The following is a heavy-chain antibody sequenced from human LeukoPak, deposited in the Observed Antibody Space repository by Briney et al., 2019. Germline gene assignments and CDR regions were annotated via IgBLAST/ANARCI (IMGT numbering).Heavy chain of an antibody. J-gene: IGHJ6*02. D-gene: IGHD2-2*01. V-gene: IGHV1-8*01. CDR3: ARVSGYCSGTNCYYHYGMDV. Sequence: ASVKVSCKAPGYTLTSYDINWVRQATGQGLEWMGWMNPKSGNTGYAQKFQGRVTMTRNTSISTAYMELSSLRSEDTAVYYCARVSGYCSGTNCYYHYGMDVWDQGTTVTVSS. CDR1: GYTLTSYD. CDR2: MNPKSGNT.